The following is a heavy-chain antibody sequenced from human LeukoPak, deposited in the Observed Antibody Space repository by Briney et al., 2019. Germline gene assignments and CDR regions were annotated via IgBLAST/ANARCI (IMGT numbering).Heavy chain of an antibody. CDR3: AKERAGAGEY. D-gene: IGHD6-13*01. Sequence: GGSLRLSCAASGFTFSSSWIIWVRQAPGKGLVWVSRIKTDGSGGSTTSYADSVKGRFTISRDNAKNTLFLQMNSLRAEDTAVYYCAKERAGAGEYWGQGTLVTVSA. CDR1: GFTFSSSW. J-gene: IGHJ4*02. CDR2: IKTDGSGGSTT. V-gene: IGHV3-74*01.